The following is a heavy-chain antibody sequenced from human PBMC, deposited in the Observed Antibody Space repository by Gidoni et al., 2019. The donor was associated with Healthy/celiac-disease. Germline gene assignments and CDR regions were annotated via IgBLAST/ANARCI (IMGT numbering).Heavy chain of an antibody. CDR3: ARAVVVVLGGEYYFDY. Sequence: QLQLQESGPGLVKPSETLSLTCTVSGGSISSSSYYWGGIRQPPGKGREWSGSIYYSGSTYYNPSLKRRVTIAVDTSKNQFSLKLSSVTAADTAVYYCARAVVVVLGGEYYFDYWGQGTLVTVSS. CDR2: IYYSGST. D-gene: IGHD2-15*01. CDR1: GGSISSSSYY. J-gene: IGHJ4*02. V-gene: IGHV4-39*01.